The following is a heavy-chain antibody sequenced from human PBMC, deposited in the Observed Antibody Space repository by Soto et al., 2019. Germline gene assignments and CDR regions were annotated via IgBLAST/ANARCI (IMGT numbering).Heavy chain of an antibody. CDR3: ARDGH. Sequence: GGSLRLSCAASGFTFDDYAMHWVRQAPGKGLEWVSGISWNSGSIGYADSVKGRFTISRDNAKSSLYLQMSSLRDEDTAVYYCARDGHWGQGTLVTVSS. J-gene: IGHJ4*02. V-gene: IGHV3-9*01. CDR1: GFTFDDYA. CDR2: ISWNSGSI.